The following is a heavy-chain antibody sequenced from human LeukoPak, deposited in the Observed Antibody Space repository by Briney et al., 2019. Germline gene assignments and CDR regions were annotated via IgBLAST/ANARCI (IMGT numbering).Heavy chain of an antibody. CDR3: ARDPGGGPTHGY. CDR2: IYSDGST. J-gene: IGHJ4*02. D-gene: IGHD1-26*01. V-gene: IGHV3-66*02. Sequence: GGSLRLSCAASGFTVGNNYMSWVRQAPGEGLEWVSVIYSDGSTYYADSVKARFTISRDNSKNTLCLQMNSPRADDTAVYYCARDPGGGPTHGYWGQGTLVTVSS. CDR1: GFTVGNNY.